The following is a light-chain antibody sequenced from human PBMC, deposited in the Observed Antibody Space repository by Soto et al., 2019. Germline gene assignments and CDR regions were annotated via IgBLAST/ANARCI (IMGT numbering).Light chain of an antibody. J-gene: IGKJ5*01. V-gene: IGKV3-11*01. CDR3: QQRHMWPIT. CDR2: DAY. CDR1: QSVRGL. Sequence: VLTTSPVTLSFSPGEKATLSCRASQSVRGLLAWYQQKPGQAPRLLIYDAYNRATGIPPRFSGSGSGTDFTLTISSLEPEDSAVYYCQQRHMWPITFGQGTRLEIK.